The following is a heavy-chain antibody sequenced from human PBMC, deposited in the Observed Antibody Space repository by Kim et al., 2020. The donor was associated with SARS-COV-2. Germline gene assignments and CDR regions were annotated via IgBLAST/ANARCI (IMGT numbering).Heavy chain of an antibody. V-gene: IGHV3-7*03. CDR3: ARGGGAPDY. D-gene: IGHD3-16*01. J-gene: IGHJ4*02. Sequence: GGSLRLSCAASGFTFTGYWMSWVRQAPGKGLEWVANIKKDGSEKYYVDSVKGRFTISRDNAKNSLFLQMNSLRAEDTAVYYCARGGGAPDYWGQGTLVTV. CDR1: GFTFTGYW. CDR2: IKKDGSEK.